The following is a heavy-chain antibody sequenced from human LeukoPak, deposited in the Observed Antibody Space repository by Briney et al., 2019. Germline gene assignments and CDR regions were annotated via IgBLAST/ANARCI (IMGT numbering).Heavy chain of an antibody. J-gene: IGHJ2*01. V-gene: IGHV1-3*01. CDR2: INAGNGNT. Sequence: ASVKVSCKASGYTFTSYAMHWVRQAPGQRLEWMGWINAGNGNTKYSQKFQGRVTITRDTSASTAYMELSSLRSEDTAVYYCARDYCSSSWYSNWYFDLWGRGTLVTVSS. CDR3: ARDYCSSSWYSNWYFDL. D-gene: IGHD6-13*01. CDR1: GYTFTSYA.